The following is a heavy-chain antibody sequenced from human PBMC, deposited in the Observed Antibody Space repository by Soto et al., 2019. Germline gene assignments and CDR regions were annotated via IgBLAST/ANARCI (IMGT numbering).Heavy chain of an antibody. J-gene: IGHJ4*02. CDR1: GGSISNYY. CDR2: IYYSGST. CDR3: ARHRYSYGVCYFDY. D-gene: IGHD5-18*01. Sequence: QVQLQESGPGLVKPSETLSLTCIVSGGSISNYYWSWIRQPPGKGLEWIGYIYYSGSTNYNPSLTIRVMISVDTHKNQFSLKLSSVPAADTAEYYCARHRYSYGVCYFDYWGQGTLVTVSS. V-gene: IGHV4-59*08.